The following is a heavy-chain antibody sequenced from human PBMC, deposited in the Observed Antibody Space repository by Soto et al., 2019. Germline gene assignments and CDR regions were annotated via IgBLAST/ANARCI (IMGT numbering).Heavy chain of an antibody. CDR2: IGAYTGNT. CDR3: ARNNIYGLDL. J-gene: IGHJ6*02. D-gene: IGHD1-20*01. Sequence: QAQLVQPGAEVKKPGASVKVSCKVYGYTFNSYDFTWVRQAPGQGLEWMGWIGAYTGNTNYAEKFQGRVSLTIDASTSTAYMELRSLTADDTARYYCARNNIYGLDLCGQGTMVTVSS. CDR1: GYTFNSYD. V-gene: IGHV1-18*01.